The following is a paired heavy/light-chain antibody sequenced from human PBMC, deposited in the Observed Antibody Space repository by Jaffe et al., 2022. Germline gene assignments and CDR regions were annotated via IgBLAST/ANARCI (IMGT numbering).Light chain of an antibody. Sequence: DIQMTQSPSTLSASIGDRVTITCRASQSVYGWLAWYQQKPGKAPKLLIQKASSLESGVSSRFSGSGYGTEFTLSISSLQPDDIATYYCQEYNTYPYTFGQGTKLEIK. CDR3: QEYNTYPYT. CDR1: QSVYGW. V-gene: IGKV1-5*03. J-gene: IGKJ2*01. CDR2: KAS.
Heavy chain of an antibody. Sequence: EVQLLESGGGLVQPGGSLTLSCAPSGFIFNNYAMSWVRQAPGKGLEWVSVVTRGGPAAYYADSVKGRFTISRDNSKNTLYLQLNSLRVEDTAVYYCARLVAVGDTDYYCLDIWGKGTTVTVSS. CDR2: VTRGGPAA. CDR1: GFIFNNYA. J-gene: IGHJ6*03. V-gene: IGHV3-23*01. CDR3: ARLVAVGDTDYYCLDI. D-gene: IGHD2-15*01.